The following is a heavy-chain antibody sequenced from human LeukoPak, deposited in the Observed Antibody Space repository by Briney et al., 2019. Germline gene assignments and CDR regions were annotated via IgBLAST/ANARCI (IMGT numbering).Heavy chain of an antibody. Sequence: SETLSLTCAVSGGSISSGGYSWSWIRQPPGKGLEWIGYIYHSGSTYYNPSLKSRVTISVDRSKNQFSLKLSSVTAADTAVYYCAREKRNGMVRVVDYFFDYWGQGTLVTVSS. CDR3: AREKRNGMVRVVDYFFDY. D-gene: IGHD3-10*01. CDR2: IYHSGST. J-gene: IGHJ4*02. V-gene: IGHV4-30-2*01. CDR1: GGSISSGGYS.